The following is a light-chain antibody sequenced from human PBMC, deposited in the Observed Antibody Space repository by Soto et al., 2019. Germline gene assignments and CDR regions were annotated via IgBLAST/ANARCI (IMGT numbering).Light chain of an antibody. J-gene: IGKJ4*01. Sequence: EIVLTQSPGTLSLSPGERATLSCRASQSVSSSYLDWYQQKPGQAPRLLIYGASSRATGIPDRFSGSGSGTDFTLNISRLEPEDFAVYYCQQYGSLLTFGGGTKVEIK. CDR2: GAS. CDR3: QQYGSLLT. CDR1: QSVSSSY. V-gene: IGKV3-20*01.